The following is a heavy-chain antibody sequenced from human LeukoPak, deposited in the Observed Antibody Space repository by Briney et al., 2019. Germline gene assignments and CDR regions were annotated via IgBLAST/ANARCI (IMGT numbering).Heavy chain of an antibody. CDR2: IIPIFGTA. CDR3: ATDPYTPTCL. CDR1: GGTFSSYA. V-gene: IGHV1-69*06. J-gene: IGHJ4*02. Sequence: ASVKVSCKASGGTFSSYAISWVRQAPGQGLEWMGGIIPIFGTAIYAQKFQGRVTMTEDTSTDTAYMELSSLRSEDTAVYYCATDPYTPTCLWGQGTLVTVSS. D-gene: IGHD4-11*01.